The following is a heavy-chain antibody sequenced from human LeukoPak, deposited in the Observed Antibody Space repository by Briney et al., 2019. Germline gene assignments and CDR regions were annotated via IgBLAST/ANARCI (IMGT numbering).Heavy chain of an antibody. CDR3: ARDRGEDYFDY. D-gene: IGHD3-10*01. J-gene: IGHJ4*02. CDR2: IYHSGST. Sequence: SETLSLTCAVSGGSISSGGYSWSWIRQPPGKGLEWIGYIYHSGSTYYNPSLKSRVTISVDRSKNQFSLKLSSVTAADTAVYYCARDRGEDYFDYWGQGTLVTVSS. CDR1: GGSISSGGYS. V-gene: IGHV4-30-2*01.